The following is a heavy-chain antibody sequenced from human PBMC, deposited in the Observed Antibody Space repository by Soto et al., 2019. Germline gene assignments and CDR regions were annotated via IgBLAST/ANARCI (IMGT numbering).Heavy chain of an antibody. V-gene: IGHV1-3*01. D-gene: IGHD4-4*01. J-gene: IGHJ4*02. Sequence: VASVKVSCKASGYTFTSYAMHWVRQAPGQRLEWMGWINAGNGNTKYSQKFQGRVTITRDTSASTAYMELSSLRSEDTAVYYCARDGMTTGLFDYWGQGTLVTVSS. CDR3: ARDGMTTGLFDY. CDR1: GYTFTSYA. CDR2: INAGNGNT.